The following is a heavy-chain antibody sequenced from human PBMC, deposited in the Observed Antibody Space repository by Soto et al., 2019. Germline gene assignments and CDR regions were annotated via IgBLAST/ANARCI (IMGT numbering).Heavy chain of an antibody. Sequence: QVQLVQSGAEVKKPGASVKVSCKASGYTFTSYAMHWVRQAPGQRLEWMGWINAGNGNTKYSQKFQGRVTITRDTSESTAYMELSSLRSEDTAVYYCARYRGLKGTGTTCGDAFDIWGQGTMVTVSS. CDR1: GYTFTSYA. CDR2: INAGNGNT. CDR3: ARYRGLKGTGTTCGDAFDI. J-gene: IGHJ3*02. V-gene: IGHV1-3*01. D-gene: IGHD1-1*01.